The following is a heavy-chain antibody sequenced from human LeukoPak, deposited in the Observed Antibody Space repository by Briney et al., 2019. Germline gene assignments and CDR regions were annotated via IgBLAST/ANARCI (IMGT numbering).Heavy chain of an antibody. Sequence: GGSLRLSCVASGFIFSDHAFHWVRQSPDKGLEWVALIGSDGTKKYYADSVQGRFTVSRENSKNALFLQMDTVRADDTAVYFCARQMTSTRLFDSWGQGTLVTVSS. CDR3: ARQMTSTRLFDS. CDR1: GFIFSDHA. D-gene: IGHD5/OR15-5a*01. CDR2: IGSDGTKK. V-gene: IGHV3-30*04. J-gene: IGHJ4*02.